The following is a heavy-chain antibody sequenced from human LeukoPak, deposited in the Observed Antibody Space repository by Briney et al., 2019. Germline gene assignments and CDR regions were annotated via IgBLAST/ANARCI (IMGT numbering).Heavy chain of an antibody. J-gene: IGHJ5*02. V-gene: IGHV1-2*06. CDR3: AREMYCSSTSCYGRGERFDH. CDR1: GYTFTGYY. CDR2: INPNSGGT. D-gene: IGHD2-2*01. Sequence: ASVKVSCKASGYTFTGYYMHWVRQAPGQGLEWMGRINPNSGGTNYAQKFQGRVTMTRDTSISTAYMELSRLRSDDTAVYYCAREMYCSSTSCYGRGERFDHWGQGTLVTVSS.